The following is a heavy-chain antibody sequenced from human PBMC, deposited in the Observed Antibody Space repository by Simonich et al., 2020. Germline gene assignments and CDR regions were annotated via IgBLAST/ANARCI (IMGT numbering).Heavy chain of an antibody. CDR3: ARDTSYYGSGSYYFDY. CDR1: GFTFSSYS. CDR2: ISSSSSYI. J-gene: IGHJ4*02. D-gene: IGHD3-10*01. V-gene: IGHV3-21*01. Sequence: GGGLVKPGGSLRLSCAASGFTFSSYSMNWVRQGPGKGLEWVSYISSSSSYIYYADSVKGRFTISRDNAKNSLYLQMNSLRAEDTAVYYCARDTSYYGSGSYYFDYWGQGTLVTVSS.